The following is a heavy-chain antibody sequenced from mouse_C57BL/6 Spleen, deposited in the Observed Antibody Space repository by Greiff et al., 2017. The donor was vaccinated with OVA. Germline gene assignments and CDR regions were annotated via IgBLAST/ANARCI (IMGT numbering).Heavy chain of an antibody. D-gene: IGHD1-1*01. V-gene: IGHV1-54*01. CDR2: INPGSGGT. CDR1: GYAFTNYL. J-gene: IGHJ1*03. CDR3: AREKGFITAVVATFGWYIDV. Sequence: QVQLKQSGAELVRPGTSVKVSCKASGYAFTNYLIEWVKQRPGQGLEWIGVINPGSGGTNYNEKLKGKATMTADKSSSPAYMQPSCLTSEDSAVYFCAREKGFITAVVATFGWYIDVWGTGTTVTVSS.